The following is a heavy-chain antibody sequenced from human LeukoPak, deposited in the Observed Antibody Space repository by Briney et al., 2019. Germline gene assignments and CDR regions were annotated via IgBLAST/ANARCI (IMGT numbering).Heavy chain of an antibody. CDR2: MNQDGSQK. CDR1: GFTFSTYW. D-gene: IGHD6-13*01. CDR3: ARNIAAAGTSFDP. Sequence: GESLRLSCVVSGFTFSTYWMSWVRQAPGKGLEWVAYMNQDGSQKYYVDSVKGRFTISRDNVKSSLYLQVSSLRAEDTAVYYCARNIAAAGTSFDPWGQGTLVTVAS. V-gene: IGHV3-7*01. J-gene: IGHJ5*02.